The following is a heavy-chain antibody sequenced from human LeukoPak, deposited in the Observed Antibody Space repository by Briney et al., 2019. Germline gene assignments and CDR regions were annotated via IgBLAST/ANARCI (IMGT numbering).Heavy chain of an antibody. CDR2: IYSGGYT. D-gene: IGHD4-17*01. J-gene: IGHJ4*02. V-gene: IGHV3-66*01. Sequence: GGSLRLSCAASGLTVSSNYMSWVRQAPGKGLEWVSVIYSGGYTYYADSVKGRFTISRDNSKNTLYLQMNSLRAEDTAVYYCANAARATTVTRFDYWGQGTLVTVSS. CDR1: GLTVSSNY. CDR3: ANAARATTVTRFDY.